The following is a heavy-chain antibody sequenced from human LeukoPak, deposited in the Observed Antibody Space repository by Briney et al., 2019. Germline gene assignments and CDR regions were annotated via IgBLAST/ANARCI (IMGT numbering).Heavy chain of an antibody. CDR3: ARYTKFSKALAVAGTYYFDY. J-gene: IGHJ4*02. CDR1: GYTFTGYY. D-gene: IGHD6-19*01. CDR2: INPNSGGT. V-gene: IGHV1-2*02. Sequence: ASVKVSCKASGYTFTGYYMHWVRQAPGQGLEWMGWINPNSGGTNYAQKFQGRVTMTRDTSISTAYMELSRLRSDDTAVYYCARYTKFSKALAVAGTYYFDYWGQGTLVSVSS.